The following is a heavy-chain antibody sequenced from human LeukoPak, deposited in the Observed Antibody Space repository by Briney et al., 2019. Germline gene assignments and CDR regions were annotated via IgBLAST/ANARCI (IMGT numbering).Heavy chain of an antibody. CDR2: ISGSGSST. D-gene: IGHD1-26*01. Sequence: PGGSLRLSCAASGFTFSNYAMTWVRQAPGKGLEWVSGISGSGSSTYYADSVKGRFTLSRDYPKNTLYLQMNSLRAEDTAVYFCAKYSGSYYYPLNWDSWGQGTLVTVSS. CDR3: AKYSGSYYYPLNWDS. J-gene: IGHJ4*02. V-gene: IGHV3-23*01. CDR1: GFTFSNYA.